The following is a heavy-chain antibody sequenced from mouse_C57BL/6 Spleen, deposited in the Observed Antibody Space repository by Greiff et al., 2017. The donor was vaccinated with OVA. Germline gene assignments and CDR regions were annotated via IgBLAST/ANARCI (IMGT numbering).Heavy chain of an antibody. D-gene: IGHD2-5*01. CDR3: ARGGYSNYPFAY. V-gene: IGHV1-26*01. CDR1: GYTFTDYY. Sequence: VQLQQSGPELVKPGASVKISCKASGYTFTDYYMNWVKQSHGKSLEWIGDINPNNGGTSYNQKFKGKATLTVDKSSSTAYMELRSLTSEDSAVYYCARGGYSNYPFAYWGQGTLVTVSA. J-gene: IGHJ3*01. CDR2: INPNNGGT.